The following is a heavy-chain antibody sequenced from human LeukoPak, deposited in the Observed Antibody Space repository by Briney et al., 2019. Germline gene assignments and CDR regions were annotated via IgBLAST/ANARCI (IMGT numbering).Heavy chain of an antibody. J-gene: IGHJ4*02. CDR2: ISAYNGNT. D-gene: IGHD2/OR15-2a*01. CDR1: GYTFTSYG. CDR3: ARDLDRVGGLLLLDY. V-gene: IGHV1-18*01. Sequence: GASVKVSCKASGYTFTSYGISWVRQAPGQGLEWMGWISAYNGNTNYAQKLQGRVTMTTDTSTSTAYMELRSLRSDDTAVYYCARDLDRVGGLLLLDYWGQGTLVTVSS.